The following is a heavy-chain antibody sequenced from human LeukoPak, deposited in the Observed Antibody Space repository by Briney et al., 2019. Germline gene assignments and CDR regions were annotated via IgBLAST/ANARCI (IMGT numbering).Heavy chain of an antibody. CDR3: TSHTGTGDAFRPFHI. Sequence: GGSLRLSCAASGFTFSTHDVNWVRQAPGKGLEWVSFINSRSSTIYYADSVRGRFTISRDNAKNSLYLQMNSLRAEDTAVYYCTSHTGTGDAFRPFHIWGQGTMVTVSS. D-gene: IGHD2-21*02. J-gene: IGHJ3*02. CDR1: GFTFSTHD. V-gene: IGHV3-48*04. CDR2: INSRSSTI.